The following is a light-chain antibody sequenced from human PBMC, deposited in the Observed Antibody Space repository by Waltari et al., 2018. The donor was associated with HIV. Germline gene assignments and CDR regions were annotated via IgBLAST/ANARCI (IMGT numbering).Light chain of an antibody. CDR1: SSNIGRNY. CDR3: AVWNDSLSGYV. V-gene: IGLV1-47*01. Sequence: QSVLTQPPSASGTPGQRVTISCSGSSSNIGRNYVYWYQQLPGSAPKLRIYRNNQRPSGVPDRFSGSKSGTSASLAISGLRSEDEADYYCAVWNDSLSGYVFGTGTKVTV. J-gene: IGLJ1*01. CDR2: RNN.